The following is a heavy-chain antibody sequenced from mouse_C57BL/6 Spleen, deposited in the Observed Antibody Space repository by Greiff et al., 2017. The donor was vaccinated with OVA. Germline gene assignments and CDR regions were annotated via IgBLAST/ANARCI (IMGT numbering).Heavy chain of an antibody. CDR2: IDPETGGT. Sequence: QVQLKQSGAELVRPGASVTLSCKASGYTFTDYEMHWVKQTPVHGLEWIGAIDPETGGTAYNQKFKGKAILTADKSSSTAYMELRSLTSEDSAVYYCTRPLRLRDYYAMDYWGQGTSVTVSS. CDR1: GYTFTDYE. CDR3: TRPLRLRDYYAMDY. V-gene: IGHV1-15*01. D-gene: IGHD3-2*02. J-gene: IGHJ4*01.